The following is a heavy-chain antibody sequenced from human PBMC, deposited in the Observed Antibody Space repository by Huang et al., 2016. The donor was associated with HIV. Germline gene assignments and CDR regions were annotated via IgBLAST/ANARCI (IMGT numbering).Heavy chain of an antibody. D-gene: IGHD4-17*01. CDR2: SLPMFGTP. J-gene: IGHJ4*02. Sequence: QVQLVQSGAEVKTPGSSVKVSCKASGGTFSKYAISWVRQAPGQGLEWMGGSLPMFGTPKYARKFQGRVTITADDSTSTTYVEVSSLRSEDTALYYCARGQLGSYGDYDVLYWGQGTLVTVSS. CDR1: GGTFSKYA. CDR3: ARGQLGSYGDYDVLY. V-gene: IGHV1-69*13.